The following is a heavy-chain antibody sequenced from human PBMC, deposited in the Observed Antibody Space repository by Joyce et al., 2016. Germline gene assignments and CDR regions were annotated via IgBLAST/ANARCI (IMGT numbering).Heavy chain of an antibody. Sequence: QLQLQESGPGLVKTSETLSLTCSVSGGSISSNSHYWAWIRQPPGKGLEWIGTTYYSGGTYYNPSLKSRVTISVDKSKNQFSLTLTSVTAADTAVYYCARRPFRFDIWGQGTMVTVS. J-gene: IGHJ3*02. V-gene: IGHV4-39*01. CDR1: GGSISSNSHY. CDR3: ARRPFRFDI. CDR2: TYYSGGT.